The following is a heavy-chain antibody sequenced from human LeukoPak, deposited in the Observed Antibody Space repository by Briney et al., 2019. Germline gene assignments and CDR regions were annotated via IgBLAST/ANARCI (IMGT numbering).Heavy chain of an antibody. CDR3: ARMNGDYGFLNYFYYGWDV. D-gene: IGHD4-17*01. V-gene: IGHV4-59*08. Sequence: SETLSLTCTVSGASLSGYSWNWIRQPPGKGLEWIGYMYCGGSTNSDPSLKSRVTMSGDTSKNELSLKLSAVSAADTAVYYCARMNGDYGFLNYFYYGWDVWGQGTTVTVSS. J-gene: IGHJ6*02. CDR1: GASLSGYS. CDR2: MYCGGST.